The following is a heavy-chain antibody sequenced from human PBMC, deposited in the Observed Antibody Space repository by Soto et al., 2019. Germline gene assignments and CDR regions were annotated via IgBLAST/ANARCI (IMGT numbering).Heavy chain of an antibody. V-gene: IGHV3-7*01. Sequence: EVLLVESGGDLVQPGGSLRLSCAGSGFTFPFRTLWMTWVRQAPGKGLEWVANIKGDGSEISYVDSVKGRFTISRDNAKNSIFLQMSSLRVEDTAVYYCARGGSDSSKYWHYWGQGTLVTVSS. J-gene: IGHJ4*02. CDR1: GFTFPFRTLW. CDR2: IKGDGSEI. D-gene: IGHD3-22*01. CDR3: ARGGSDSSKYWHY.